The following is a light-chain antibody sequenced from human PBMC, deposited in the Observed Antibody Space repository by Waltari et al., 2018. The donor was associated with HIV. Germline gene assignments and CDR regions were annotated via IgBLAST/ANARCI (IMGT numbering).Light chain of an antibody. CDR1: QSISSW. CDR3: QRYNTYPYT. J-gene: IGKJ2*01. Sequence: DIQMTQSPSTLSASVGDRVTITCRASQSISSWLAWYQQKPGTAPKLLSYKASTLESGVPSRFSGSGSGTEFTLTISSLQPDDFATYYCQRYNTYPYTFGQGTKLE. V-gene: IGKV1-5*03. CDR2: KAS.